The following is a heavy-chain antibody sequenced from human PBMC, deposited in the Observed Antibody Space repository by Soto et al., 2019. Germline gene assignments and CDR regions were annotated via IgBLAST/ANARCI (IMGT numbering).Heavy chain of an antibody. Sequence: PSETLSLTCAVYGGSFSGYYWSWIRQPPGKGLEWIGEINHSGSTNYNPSLKSRVTISVDTSTNQFSLKLSSVTAADTAVYYCARAVAAAGTLYYYYGMDVWGQWTXVTVSS. CDR2: INHSGST. V-gene: IGHV4-34*01. J-gene: IGHJ6*02. CDR1: GGSFSGYY. D-gene: IGHD6-13*01. CDR3: ARAVAAAGTLYYYYGMDV.